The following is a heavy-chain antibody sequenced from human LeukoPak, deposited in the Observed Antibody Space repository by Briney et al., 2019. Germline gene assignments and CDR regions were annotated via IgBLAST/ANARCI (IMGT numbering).Heavy chain of an antibody. Sequence: SQTLSLTCTVSGGSISSGGYYWSWIRQPPGKGLEWSGYIYHSGSTYYNPSLKSRVTISVDRSKNQFSLKLSSVTAADTAVYYCARPLSRSARHLGYWGQGTLVTVSS. CDR1: GGSISSGGYY. V-gene: IGHV4-30-2*01. CDR2: IYHSGST. D-gene: IGHD3-16*01. CDR3: ARPLSRSARHLGY. J-gene: IGHJ4*02.